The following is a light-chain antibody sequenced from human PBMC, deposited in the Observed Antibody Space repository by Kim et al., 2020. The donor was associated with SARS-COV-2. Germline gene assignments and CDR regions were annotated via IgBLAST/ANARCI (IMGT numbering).Light chain of an antibody. CDR1: QSVRSN. Sequence: EIVMTQSPATLPVSPGERATLSCRASQSVRSNLAWYQQKPGQAPRLLINGASTRATGIPARFSGSGSGTEFTLTISSLQSEDFAVYYCQQYNNWPRTFGQGTKVDIK. CDR2: GAS. J-gene: IGKJ1*01. V-gene: IGKV3-15*01. CDR3: QQYNNWPRT.